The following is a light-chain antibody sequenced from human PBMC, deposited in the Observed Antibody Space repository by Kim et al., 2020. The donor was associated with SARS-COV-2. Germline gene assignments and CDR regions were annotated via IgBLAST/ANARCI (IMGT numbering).Light chain of an antibody. J-gene: IGKJ4*01. V-gene: IGKV3-20*01. CDR2: GVS. CDR1: QSVSNSY. Sequence: SPGERATLSCRASQSVSNSYLAWYQQKPGQAPRLLIYGVSSRATGIPDRFSGSGSGTDFTFSISRLEPEDFAVYYCQQYGSSPLTFGGGTKVDIK. CDR3: QQYGSSPLT.